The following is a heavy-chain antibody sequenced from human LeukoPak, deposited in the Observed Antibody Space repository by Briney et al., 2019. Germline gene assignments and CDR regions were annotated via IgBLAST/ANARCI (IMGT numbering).Heavy chain of an antibody. D-gene: IGHD2-15*01. CDR3: ARGNCSGGSCYSPAEYFQH. Sequence: QPGGSLRLSCAASGFTFSSYAMSWVRQAPGKGLEWVSAISGSGGSTYYADSVKGRFTISRDNSKNTLYLQMNSLRAEDTAVYYCARGNCSGGSCYSPAEYFQHWGQGTLVTVSS. CDR1: GFTFSSYA. J-gene: IGHJ1*01. V-gene: IGHV3-23*01. CDR2: ISGSGGST.